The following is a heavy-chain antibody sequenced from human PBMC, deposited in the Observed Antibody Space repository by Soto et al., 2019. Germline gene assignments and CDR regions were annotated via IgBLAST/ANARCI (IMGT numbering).Heavy chain of an antibody. V-gene: IGHV1-69*05. J-gene: IGHJ4*02. CDR1: GGTFSSYA. CDR2: IIPIFGTA. CDR3: ARDLGQQLVDY. D-gene: IGHD6-13*01. Sequence: SVKVSCKASGGTFSSYAISWVRQAPGQGLEWMGGIIPIFGTANYAQKLQGRVTMTTDTSTSTAYMELRSLRSDDTAVYYCARDLGQQLVDYWGQGTLVTVSS.